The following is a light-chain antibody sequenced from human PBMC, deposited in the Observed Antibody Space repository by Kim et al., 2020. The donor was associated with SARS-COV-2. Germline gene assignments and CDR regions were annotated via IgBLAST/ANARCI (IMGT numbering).Light chain of an antibody. CDR2: AAS. CDR3: EQYYNYPRT. V-gene: IGKV1-16*02. Sequence: ATVGDRVTITWRASQGISDYLDWCEQKPGKAPQDLIYAASSLQSGGTTKFSGSGSGTDFTLTISRRQPEDCASYYCEQYYNYPRTFGQGTKVDIK. J-gene: IGKJ1*01. CDR1: QGISDY.